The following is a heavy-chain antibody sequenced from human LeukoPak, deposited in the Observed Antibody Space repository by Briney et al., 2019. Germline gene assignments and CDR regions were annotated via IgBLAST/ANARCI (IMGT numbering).Heavy chain of an antibody. V-gene: IGHV4-38-2*01. D-gene: IGHD3-22*01. CDR2: IYHSGST. Sequence: SETLSLTCAVSGYSINSDYYWGWIRQSPDKGLEWIGIIYHSGSTYYNPSLKSRFTISVDTSKNQFSLKVTSVTAADTAVYYCAMFYYYDTTGYPYYYMDVWGKGTTVTVSS. CDR3: AMFYYYDTTGYPYYYMDV. J-gene: IGHJ6*03. CDR1: GYSINSDYY.